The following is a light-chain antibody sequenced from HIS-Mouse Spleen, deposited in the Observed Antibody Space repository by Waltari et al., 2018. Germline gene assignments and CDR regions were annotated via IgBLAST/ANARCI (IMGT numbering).Light chain of an antibody. V-gene: IGKV1-5*01. Sequence: DIQMTQSPSTLSASVGDRVTITCRASQSISSWLAWYQQKPGKAPKLLIYAASTLQSGVPSRFSGSGSGTDFTLTISCLQSEDFATYYCQQYYSFPYTFGQGTKLEIK. CDR3: QQYYSFPYT. CDR1: QSISSW. CDR2: AAS. J-gene: IGKJ2*01.